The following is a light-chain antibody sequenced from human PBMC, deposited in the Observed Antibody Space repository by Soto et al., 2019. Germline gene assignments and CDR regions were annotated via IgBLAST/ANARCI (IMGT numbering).Light chain of an antibody. CDR3: CSYVGSYTYV. CDR2: EVV. Sequence: QSALTQPASVSGSPGQSITISCTGTINDIGGYDFVSWYQQHPGKAPKLIIFEVVQRPSGVPDRFSGSKSGNTASLTISGLQADDDADYYCCSYVGSYTYVFGTGTKVTVL. CDR1: INDIGGYDF. J-gene: IGLJ1*01. V-gene: IGLV2-11*01.